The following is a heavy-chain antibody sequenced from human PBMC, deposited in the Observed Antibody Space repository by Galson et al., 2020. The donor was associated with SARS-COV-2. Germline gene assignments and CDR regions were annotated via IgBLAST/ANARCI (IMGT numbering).Heavy chain of an antibody. V-gene: IGHV3-9*01. CDR2: ISWNSGSI. CDR3: AKGNYGGNSGSAFDI. D-gene: IGHD4-17*01. J-gene: IGHJ3*02. CDR1: GFTFDDYA. Sequence: GGSLRLSCAASGFTFDDYAMHWVRQAPGKGLEWVSGISWNSGSIGYADSVKGRFTISRDNAKNSLYLQMNSLRAEDTALYYCAKGNYGGNSGSAFDIWGQGTMVTVSS.